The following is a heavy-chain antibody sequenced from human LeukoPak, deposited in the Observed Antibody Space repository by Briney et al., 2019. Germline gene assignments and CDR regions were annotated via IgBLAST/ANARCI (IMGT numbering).Heavy chain of an antibody. J-gene: IGHJ4*02. D-gene: IGHD6-19*01. V-gene: IGHV3-11*01. Sequence: GGSLRLSCAASGFTFSDYYMSWIRQAPGKGLEWVSYISSSGSTIYCADSVKGRFTISRDNAKNSLYLQMNSLRAEDTAVYYCVRGRHSSAWYDYFDYWGQGTLVTVSP. CDR1: GFTFSDYY. CDR3: VRGRHSSAWYDYFDY. CDR2: ISSSGSTI.